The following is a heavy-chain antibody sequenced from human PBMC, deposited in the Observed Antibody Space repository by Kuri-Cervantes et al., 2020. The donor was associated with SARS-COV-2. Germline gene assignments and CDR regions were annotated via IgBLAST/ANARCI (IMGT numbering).Heavy chain of an antibody. V-gene: IGHV4-61*01. CDR3: ARGWYFDL. J-gene: IGHJ2*01. CDR1: GGSVSSGSYY. CDR2: IYYSGST. Sequence: GSLRLSCTVSGGSVSSGSYYWSWIRQPPGKGLEWIGYIYYSGSTNYNPSLKSRVTISVDKSKNQFSLKLSSVTAADTAVYYCARGWYFDLWGRGTLVTVSS.